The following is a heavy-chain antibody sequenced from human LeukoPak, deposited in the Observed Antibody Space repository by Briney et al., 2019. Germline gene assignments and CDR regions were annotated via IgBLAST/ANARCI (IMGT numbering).Heavy chain of an antibody. CDR2: INPNSGGT. D-gene: IGHD2-8*02. J-gene: IGHJ4*02. CDR3: ARVSEELVIDH. Sequence: ASVKVSCQASGYTFVGYYMHWVRQAPGQGLERMGWINPNSGGTNYAQKFQGRVTMTRDTSISTAYMKLSSLRSDDTAVYYCARVSEELVIDHWGQGTLVTVS. V-gene: IGHV1-2*02. CDR1: GYTFVGYY.